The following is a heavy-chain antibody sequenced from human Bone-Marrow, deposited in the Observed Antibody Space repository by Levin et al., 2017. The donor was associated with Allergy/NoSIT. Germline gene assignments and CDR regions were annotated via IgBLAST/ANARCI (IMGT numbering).Heavy chain of an antibody. CDR3: AKGHYDSSGYYRY. J-gene: IGHJ4*02. CDR1: GFTFSSYG. D-gene: IGHD3-22*01. V-gene: IGHV3-30*18. Sequence: GESLKISCAASGFTFSSYGMHWVRQAPGKGLEWVAVISYDGSNKYYADSVKGRFTISRDNSKNTLYLQMNSLRAEDTAVYYCAKGHYDSSGYYRYWGQGTLVTVSS. CDR2: ISYDGSNK.